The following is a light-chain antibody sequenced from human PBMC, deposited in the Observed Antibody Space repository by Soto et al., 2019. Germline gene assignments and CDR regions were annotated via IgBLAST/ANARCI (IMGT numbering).Light chain of an antibody. CDR2: GAS. CDR1: QSVSRK. V-gene: IGKV3D-15*01. CDR3: QQRHNWIT. J-gene: IGKJ5*01. Sequence: EIVMTQSPATLSVSPGEGATLSCSASQSVSRKLAWYQQKPGQAPSLLIYGASTRATGIPERFSGSGSGTEFTLTISSLEPEDFAVYYCQQRHNWITFGQGTRLEI.